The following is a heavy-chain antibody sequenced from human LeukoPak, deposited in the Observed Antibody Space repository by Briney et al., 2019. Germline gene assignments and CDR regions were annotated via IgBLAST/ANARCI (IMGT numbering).Heavy chain of an antibody. J-gene: IGHJ5*02. CDR2: IYYSGST. Sequence: SETLSLTCTVSGGSISSYYWSWIRQPPGKGLEWIGYIYYSGSTNYNPSLKSRVTISVDTSKNQFSLKLSSVTAADTAVYYCARQGGSYHNWLDPWGQGTLVTVSS. CDR3: ARQGGSYHNWLDP. V-gene: IGHV4-59*08. D-gene: IGHD1-26*01. CDR1: GGSISSYY.